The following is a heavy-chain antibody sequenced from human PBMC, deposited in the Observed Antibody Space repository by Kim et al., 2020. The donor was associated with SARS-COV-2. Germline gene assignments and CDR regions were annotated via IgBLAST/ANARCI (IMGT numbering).Heavy chain of an antibody. V-gene: IGHV1-2*02. J-gene: IGHJ4*02. CDR2: INPSTGDT. CDR1: GYTFIDHY. Sequence: ASVKVSCKASGYTFIDHYIHWVRQAPGQGLEWMGWINPSTGDTKSAQKFQGRVTVTREASITTVYMELTRLTSDDTAMYYCARDPGRGWNLECWGQGTLVTVSS. D-gene: IGHD6-19*01. CDR3: ARDPGRGWNLEC.